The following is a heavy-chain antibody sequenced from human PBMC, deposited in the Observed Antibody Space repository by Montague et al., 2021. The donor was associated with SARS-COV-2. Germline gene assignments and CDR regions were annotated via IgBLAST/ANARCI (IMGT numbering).Heavy chain of an antibody. Sequence: SETLSLTCSVSGFSISSGYYWGWIRQTPGKGLEWIGSRYQNGATYYSPSLKRPVTIILDTSKNQFSLSLTSVTAADTAVYYCARSGVGIFDFSYFDSWGQGSLVIVSS. CDR3: ARSGVGIFDFSYFDS. V-gene: IGHV4-38-2*02. CDR1: GFSISSGYY. CDR2: RYQNGAT. D-gene: IGHD3-3*01. J-gene: IGHJ4*02.